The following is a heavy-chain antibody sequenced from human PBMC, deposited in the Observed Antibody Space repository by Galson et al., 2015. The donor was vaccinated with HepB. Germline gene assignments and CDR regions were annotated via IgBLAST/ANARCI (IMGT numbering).Heavy chain of an antibody. CDR3: AKEGSGSDYSNDH. J-gene: IGHJ5*02. Sequence: SLRLSCAASGFTFSNYAMHWARQAPGKGLEWVTLISYDRSNKYYADSVRGRFTVSRDNSKNTLYLQMNSLRAEDTAVYYCAKEGSGSDYSNDHWGQGTLVTVSS. CDR2: ISYDRSNK. D-gene: IGHD3-10*01. CDR1: GFTFSNYA. V-gene: IGHV3-30*18.